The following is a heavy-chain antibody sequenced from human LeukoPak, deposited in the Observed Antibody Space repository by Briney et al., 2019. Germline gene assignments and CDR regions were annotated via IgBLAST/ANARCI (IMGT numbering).Heavy chain of an antibody. D-gene: IGHD3-22*01. CDR1: GFTFSNAW. J-gene: IGHJ4*02. Sequence: GGSLRLSCAASGFTFSNAWMTWVRQTPGKGLEWFARIKSKTDGGTTDYAAPVKGRFTILRDHSKNTLYLQMNSVKTDDTAVYYCTTGLSPPRYYDTSGYRLDYWGQGTLVTVSS. V-gene: IGHV3-15*01. CDR3: TTGLSPPRYYDTSGYRLDY. CDR2: IKSKTDGGTT.